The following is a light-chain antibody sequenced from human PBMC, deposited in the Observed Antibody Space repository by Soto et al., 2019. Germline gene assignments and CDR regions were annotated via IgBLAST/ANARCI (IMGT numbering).Light chain of an antibody. Sequence: QLVLTQSPSASASLGASVKLTCTLSSGHSSYAIAWHQQQPEKGPRYLMKLNSDGSHSKGDGIPDRFSGSSSGAERYLTISSLQSEDEPDYYCQTWGTGIHVVFGGGTKLTFL. CDR3: QTWGTGIHVV. J-gene: IGLJ2*01. CDR2: LNSDGSH. V-gene: IGLV4-69*01. CDR1: SGHSSYA.